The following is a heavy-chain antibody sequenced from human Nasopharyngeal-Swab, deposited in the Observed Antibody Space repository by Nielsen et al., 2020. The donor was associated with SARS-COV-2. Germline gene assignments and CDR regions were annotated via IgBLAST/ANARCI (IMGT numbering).Heavy chain of an antibody. J-gene: IGHJ4*02. CDR3: ARAGRVTVFGVVNHFDY. CDR2: IYYSGST. CDR1: GGSISSGGYY. Sequence: LRLSCTFSGGSISSGGYYWSWIRQHPGKGLEWIGYIYYSGSTYYNPSLKSRVTISVDTSKNQFSLKLSSVTAADTAVYYCARAGRVTVFGVVNHFDYWGQGTLVTVSS. D-gene: IGHD3-3*01. V-gene: IGHV4-31*03.